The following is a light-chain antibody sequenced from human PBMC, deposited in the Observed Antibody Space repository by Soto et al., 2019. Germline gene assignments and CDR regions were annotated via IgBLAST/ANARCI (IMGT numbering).Light chain of an antibody. CDR1: QTVSSNS. CDR2: GAS. V-gene: IGKV3-20*01. CDR3: QQYGSSPGT. J-gene: IGKJ5*01. Sequence: EIVLTQSPGTLSLSPGQRATLSCRASQTVSSNSLAWYHQKPGQAPRLLIFGASIRATGLPDRFSGGGSGTDFTLTISRLEPEDFAVYYCQQYGSSPGTFGQGTRLEIK.